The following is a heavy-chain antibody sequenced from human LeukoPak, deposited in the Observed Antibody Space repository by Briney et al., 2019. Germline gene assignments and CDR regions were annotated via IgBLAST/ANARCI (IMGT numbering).Heavy chain of an antibody. CDR2: ISSSGSTI. V-gene: IGHV3-11*04. CDR3: AELGITMIGGV. D-gene: IGHD3-10*02. CDR1: GYSISSGFY. Sequence: LSLTCTVSGYSISSGFYWGWIRQPPGKGLEWVSYISSSGSTIYYADSVKGRFTISRDNAKNSLYLQMNSLRAEDTAVYYCAELGITMIGGVWGKGTTATISS. J-gene: IGHJ6*04.